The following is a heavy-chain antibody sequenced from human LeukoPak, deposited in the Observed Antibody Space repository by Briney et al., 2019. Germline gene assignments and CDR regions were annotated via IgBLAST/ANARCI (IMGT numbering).Heavy chain of an antibody. CDR2: IYSGGST. D-gene: IGHD1-26*01. CDR1: GFTVSSNY. CDR3: ARVGGSYYGSSDY. V-gene: IGHV3-53*01. J-gene: IGHJ4*02. Sequence: PGGSLRLSCAASGFTVSSNYMSWVRQAPGKGLEWVSVIYSGGSTYYADSVKGRFTISRDNSKNTLYLQMNSLRAEDTAVYYCARVGGSYYGSSDYWGQGTLVTVSS.